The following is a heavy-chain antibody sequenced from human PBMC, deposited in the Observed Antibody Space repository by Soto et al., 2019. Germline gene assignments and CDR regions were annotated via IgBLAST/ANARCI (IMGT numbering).Heavy chain of an antibody. CDR1: GFTFSDYY. D-gene: IGHD3-10*01. CDR3: ARENYGSGPDI. J-gene: IGHJ3*02. V-gene: IGHV3-11*06. CDR2: ISSSSSYT. Sequence: PGGSLRLSCAASGFTFSDYYMSWIRRAPGKGLERVSYISSSSSYTNYADSVKGRFTISRDNAKNSLYLQMNSLRAEDTAVYYCARENYGSGPDIWGQGTMVTVSS.